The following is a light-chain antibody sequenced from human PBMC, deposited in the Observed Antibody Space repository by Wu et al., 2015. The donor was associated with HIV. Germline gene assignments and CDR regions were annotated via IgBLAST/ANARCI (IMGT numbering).Light chain of an antibody. Sequence: EIVLTQSPATLSLSPGERTTLSCRASQRIGSHLAWYQQKPGQAPRLLIYDASNRATGIPARFSGSGSGTDFTLTISSLEPEDFAVYYCHQRSSWPLTFGQGTRLEI. CDR2: DAS. CDR3: HQRSSWPLT. CDR1: QRIGSH. J-gene: IGKJ5*01. V-gene: IGKV3-11*01.